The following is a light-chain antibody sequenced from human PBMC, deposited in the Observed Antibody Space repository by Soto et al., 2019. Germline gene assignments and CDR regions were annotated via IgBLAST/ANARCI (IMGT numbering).Light chain of an antibody. CDR3: QQYGNSPRVT. J-gene: IGKJ4*02. V-gene: IGKV3-20*01. CDR2: YAS. CDR1: QIVSRNY. Sequence: EIVLTQSPGTLSLSPGERATLSCRASQIVSRNYLAWYQQKAGQAPRLLIYYASNRATGIPDRFSGSGSGIDFTLTIGRLEPEDFAVYYCQQYGNSPRVTFGGGTKVEIK.